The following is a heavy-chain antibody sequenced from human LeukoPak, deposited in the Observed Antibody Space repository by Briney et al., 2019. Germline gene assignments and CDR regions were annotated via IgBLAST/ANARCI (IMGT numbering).Heavy chain of an antibody. CDR2: IHHSGNT. J-gene: IGHJ5*02. V-gene: IGHV4-59*01. CDR3: ARGVWTRWFDP. D-gene: IGHD3/OR15-3a*01. CDR1: GASMRSFY. Sequence: SETLSLTCSVSGASMRSFYWSWIRQTPGKGLEWIGYIHHSGNTYSNPSLKTRGTISVDSPKNQVSLKVTSVTAADTAVYYCARGVWTRWFDPWGQGTLVTVSS.